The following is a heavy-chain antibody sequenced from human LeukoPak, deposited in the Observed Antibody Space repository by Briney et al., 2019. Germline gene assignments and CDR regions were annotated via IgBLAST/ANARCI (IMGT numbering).Heavy chain of an antibody. CDR2: INAGNGNT. V-gene: IGHV1-3*01. J-gene: IGHJ4*02. D-gene: IGHD3-9*01. Sequence: ASVKVSCKASGYTFTSYAMHWVRQAPGQRLEWMGWINAGNGNTKYSQKFQGRVTITRDTSASTAYMELSSLRSEDTAVYHCARASYFDWLLTPMYYFDYWGQGTLVTVSS. CDR3: ARASYFDWLLTPMYYFDY. CDR1: GYTFTSYA.